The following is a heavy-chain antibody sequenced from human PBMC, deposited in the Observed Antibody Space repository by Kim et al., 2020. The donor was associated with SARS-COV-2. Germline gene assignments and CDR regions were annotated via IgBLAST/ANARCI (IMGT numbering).Heavy chain of an antibody. Sequence: YADYVKGRFTITRDNAEHTLSLQMNSLRAEDTAVYYCAKDKYSGYSTAFDYWGQRTLVTVSS. J-gene: IGHJ4*02. CDR3: AKDKYSGYSTAFDY. V-gene: IGHV3-30*02. D-gene: IGHD5-12*01.